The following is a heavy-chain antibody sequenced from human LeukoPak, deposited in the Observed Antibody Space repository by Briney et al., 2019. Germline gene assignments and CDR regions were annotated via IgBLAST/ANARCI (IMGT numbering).Heavy chain of an antibody. D-gene: IGHD6-13*01. CDR1: GYTSTGYY. CDR3: ARALAAAWDYYYYGMDV. Sequence: ASVKVSCKASGYTSTGYYMHWVRQAPGQGLEWMGWINPNSGGTNYAQKFQGRVTMTRDTSISTAYMELSRLRSDDTAVYYCARALAAAWDYYYYGMDVWGQGTTVTVSS. J-gene: IGHJ6*02. V-gene: IGHV1-2*02. CDR2: INPNSGGT.